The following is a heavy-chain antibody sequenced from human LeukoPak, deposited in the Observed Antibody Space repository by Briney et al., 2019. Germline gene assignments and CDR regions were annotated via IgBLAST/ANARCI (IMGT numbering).Heavy chain of an antibody. Sequence: GGSLRLSCAASGLAFSSYSMNWVRQAPGKGLEWVSYITSGSSAIYYADSVKGRFTISRDNAKNSLYLQMNSLQAEDTAVYYCARKSGSSGYPFDYWGQGTVVTVSS. J-gene: IGHJ4*02. V-gene: IGHV3-48*01. D-gene: IGHD3-22*01. CDR1: GLAFSSYS. CDR2: ITSGSSAI. CDR3: ARKSGSSGYPFDY.